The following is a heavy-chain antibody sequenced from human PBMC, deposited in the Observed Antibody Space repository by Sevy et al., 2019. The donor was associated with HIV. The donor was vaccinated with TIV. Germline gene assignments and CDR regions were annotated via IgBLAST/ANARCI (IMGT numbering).Heavy chain of an antibody. D-gene: IGHD2-15*01. CDR3: ALGYCSGGSCFWDAFDI. CDR2: IYPGDSVT. CDR1: GYSFTSYW. V-gene: IGHV5-51*01. J-gene: IGHJ3*02. Sequence: GESLKISCKGSGYSFTSYWIGWVRQMPGKGLEWVGIIYPGDSVTRYSPSFQGQVTISADKSISTAYLQWSSLKASDTAMYYCALGYCSGGSCFWDAFDIWGQGTMVTVSS.